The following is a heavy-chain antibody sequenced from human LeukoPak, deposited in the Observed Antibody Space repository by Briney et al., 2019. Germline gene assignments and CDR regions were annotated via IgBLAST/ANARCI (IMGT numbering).Heavy chain of an antibody. J-gene: IGHJ6*03. V-gene: IGHV3-7*03. D-gene: IGHD3-22*01. CDR2: IKKDGSEK. CDR3: AKDGLGRYYDSSGYYDYYYMDV. CDR1: GFTFSSHW. Sequence: PGGSLRLSCAASGFTFSSHWMSWVRQAPGKGLEWVANIKKDGSEKYYVDAVKGRFTISRDNSKNTLYLQMNSLRAEDTAVYYCAKDGLGRYYDSSGYYDYYYMDVWGKGTTVTVSS.